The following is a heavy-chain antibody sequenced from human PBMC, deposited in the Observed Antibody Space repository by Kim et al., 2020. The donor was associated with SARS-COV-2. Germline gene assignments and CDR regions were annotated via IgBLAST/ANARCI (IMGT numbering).Heavy chain of an antibody. Sequence: YADSVKGGFTISRDNAKNTLYLQMNSLRAEDTAVYYCARRQFSSGWYYFDDWGQGTLVTVSS. V-gene: IGHV3-74*01. D-gene: IGHD6-19*01. J-gene: IGHJ4*02. CDR3: ARRQFSSGWYYFDD.